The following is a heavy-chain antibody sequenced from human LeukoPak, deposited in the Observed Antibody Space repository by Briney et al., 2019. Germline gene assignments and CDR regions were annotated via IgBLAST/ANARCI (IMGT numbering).Heavy chain of an antibody. CDR3: SRDVRASFKDLTGFGD. CDR1: GFTFSGYE. V-gene: IGHV3-48*03. Sequence: GGSLRLSCAASGFTFSGYEMNWVRQAPGKGLEWVSYISSSGSTIYYADSVKGRFTISRDNAKNSLYLQMNSLRGEDTAVYYFSRDVRASFKDLTGFGDWGQGTFVTVSS. D-gene: IGHD3-9*01. CDR2: ISSSGSTI. J-gene: IGHJ4*02.